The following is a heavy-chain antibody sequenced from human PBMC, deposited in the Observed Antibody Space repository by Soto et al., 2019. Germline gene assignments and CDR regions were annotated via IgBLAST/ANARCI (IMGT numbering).Heavy chain of an antibody. CDR2: IKSKTDGGTT. V-gene: IGHV3-15*01. Sequence: GESLRLTCRASGVTFSNGWMSWVRQPPGKGLGWVGRIKSKTDGGTTDYAAPMKGRFTISRDDSKNPLYLQMNSLKTEDTAVYYCTTDPLEAPLFAYWGQGTLVTVSS. CDR3: TTDPLEAPLFAY. CDR1: GVTFSNGW. J-gene: IGHJ4*02. D-gene: IGHD2-21*01.